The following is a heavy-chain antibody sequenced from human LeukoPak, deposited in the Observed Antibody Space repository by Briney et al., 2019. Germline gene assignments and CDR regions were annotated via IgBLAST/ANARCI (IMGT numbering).Heavy chain of an antibody. CDR2: ISVYNGQT. CDR3: ARDSGWELQHFYFDH. J-gene: IGHJ4*02. D-gene: IGHD1-26*01. CDR1: GYTFNSYG. Sequence: GASVKVSCKASGYTFNSYGINWVRQAPGHGLEWMGWISVYNGQTNYAHKFQGRVTMTTDTSTRTVYMELRSLRSDDTAVYYCARDSGWELQHFYFDHWGQGTLVTVSA. V-gene: IGHV1-18*01.